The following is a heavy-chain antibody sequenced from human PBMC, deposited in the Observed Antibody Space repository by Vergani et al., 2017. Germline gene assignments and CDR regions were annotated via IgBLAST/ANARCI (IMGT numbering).Heavy chain of an antibody. Sequence: EVQLLESGGSLKQPGGSVRLSCAASGFTFSTYAMHWVRQAPGKGLEWVSALTGGGGSTYYADSFKGRFIISRDNSRDTLYLQMNSLRPEDTATYYCAKEQNSAWVVVVPAPFDYWGQGTLVTVSS. J-gene: IGHJ4*02. V-gene: IGHV3-23*01. CDR2: LTGGGGST. CDR1: GFTFSTYA. CDR3: AKEQNSAWVVVVPAPFDY. D-gene: IGHD2-2*01.